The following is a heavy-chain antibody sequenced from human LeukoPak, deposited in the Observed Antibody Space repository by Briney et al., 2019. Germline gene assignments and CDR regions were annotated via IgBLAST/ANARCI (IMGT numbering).Heavy chain of an antibody. CDR2: INLDGSQK. CDR1: GFTFSNYW. Sequence: GGSLRLSCAASGFTFSNYWMAWVRQAPGKGPEWVANINLDGSQKYYVDSVKGRFTISRDNAKNSLYLQMNSLRAEDTAVYYCASLDYWGQGTLVTVSS. CDR3: ASLDY. J-gene: IGHJ4*02. V-gene: IGHV3-7*01.